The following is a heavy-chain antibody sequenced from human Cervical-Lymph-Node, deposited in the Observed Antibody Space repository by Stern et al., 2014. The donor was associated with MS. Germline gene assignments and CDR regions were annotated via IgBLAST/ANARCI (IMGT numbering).Heavy chain of an antibody. Sequence: QVQLVQSGAEVKKPGASVKVSCKTSGYRVTSYEIHWIRQAPGQGLEWMGWVNPMNDKRGYAQKLEGRVTMTWNSSIGTVYMELKSLKPEDTAVYYCTRGVTRIVVRSGPGFGYWGQGTQITVSA. CDR2: VNPMNDKR. D-gene: IGHD3-22*01. J-gene: IGHJ4*02. CDR3: TRGVTRIVVRSGPGFGY. CDR1: GYRVTSYE. V-gene: IGHV1-8*01.